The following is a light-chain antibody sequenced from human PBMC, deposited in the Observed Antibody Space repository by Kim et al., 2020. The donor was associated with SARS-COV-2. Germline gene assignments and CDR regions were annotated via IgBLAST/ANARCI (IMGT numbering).Light chain of an antibody. CDR2: AAS. CDR3: QQSYSTRWA. V-gene: IGKV1-39*01. J-gene: IGKJ1*01. Sequence: ASVRDRVTITCRASQSITNYLNWYQQKPAKAPKLLIYAASSLQSGVPSRFSGSGSGTDFTLTITSLQPEDFATYYCQQSYSTRWAFGQGTKVDIK. CDR1: QSITNY.